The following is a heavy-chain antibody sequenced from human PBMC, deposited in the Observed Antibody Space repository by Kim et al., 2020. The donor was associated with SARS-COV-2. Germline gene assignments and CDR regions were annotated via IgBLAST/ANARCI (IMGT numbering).Heavy chain of an antibody. V-gene: IGHV3-48*02. CDR3: AGYYYDSSGWDFDY. CDR1: GFTFSSYS. D-gene: IGHD3-22*01. Sequence: GGSLRLSCAASGFTFSSYSMNWVRQAPGKGLEWVSYISSSSSTIYYADSVKGRFTISRDNAKNSLYLQMNSLRDEDTAVYYCAGYYYDSSGWDFDYWGQGTLVTVSS. J-gene: IGHJ4*02. CDR2: ISSSSSTI.